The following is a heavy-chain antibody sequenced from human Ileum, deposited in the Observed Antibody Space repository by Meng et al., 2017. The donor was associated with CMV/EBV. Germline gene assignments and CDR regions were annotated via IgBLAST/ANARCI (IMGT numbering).Heavy chain of an antibody. V-gene: IGHV4-31*02. CDR2: IYYSGST. CDR3: AREENTVNQFEY. CDR1: GGSISSGDYY. Sequence: QLQLQWSGPGLWRPSQTLSLTCTVSGGSISSGDYYWSWIRQPPGKGLEWIGYIYYSGSTYYNPSLKSRVTISVDTSKNQFSLKVTSVTAADTAVYYCAREENTVNQFEYWGQGTLVTVSS. D-gene: IGHD4-17*01. J-gene: IGHJ4*02.